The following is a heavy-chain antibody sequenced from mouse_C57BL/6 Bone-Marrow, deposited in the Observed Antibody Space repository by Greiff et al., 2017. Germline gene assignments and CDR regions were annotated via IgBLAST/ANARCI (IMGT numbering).Heavy chain of an antibody. J-gene: IGHJ2*01. CDR3: TRYITTDDRCDY. D-gene: IGHD1-2*01. V-gene: IGHV1-82*01. CDR1: GYAFSSSW. Sequence: VQLQQSGPELVKPGASVKISCKASGYAFSSSWMNWVKQRPGKGLEWIGRIYPGDGDNKYNGEFNGKVTLTADKSSSTAYMQLSSLTSEDSAVYFCTRYITTDDRCDYWGQGTTLTVSS. CDR2: IYPGDGDN.